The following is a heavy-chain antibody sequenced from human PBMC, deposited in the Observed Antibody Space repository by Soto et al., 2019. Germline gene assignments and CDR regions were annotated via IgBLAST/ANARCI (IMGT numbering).Heavy chain of an antibody. Sequence: SETLSLTCAVSGGSISSSNWWSWVRQPPGKGLEWIGEIYHSGSTNYNPSLKSRVTISVDKSKNQFSLKLSSVTAADTAVYYCARDKVSTIFGVVTQRNWFDPWGQGTLVTVSS. J-gene: IGHJ5*02. CDR2: IYHSGST. D-gene: IGHD3-3*01. V-gene: IGHV4-4*02. CDR1: GGSISSSNW. CDR3: ARDKVSTIFGVVTQRNWFDP.